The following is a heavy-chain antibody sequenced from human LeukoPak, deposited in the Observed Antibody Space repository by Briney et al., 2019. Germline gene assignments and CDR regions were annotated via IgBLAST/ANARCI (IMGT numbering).Heavy chain of an antibody. CDR2: ISGSGSTT. J-gene: IGHJ4*02. CDR3: AKDRGTSGRHSRFDY. D-gene: IGHD2-2*01. V-gene: IGHV3-23*01. Sequence: AGTLGLSCAASGFTFSGYAMGWLRQAQGRGLKCVSAISGSGSTTYYADSVKGHFTISRDNSKNTLYLQMDSLTAEDTAIYYCAKDRGTSGRHSRFDYWGQGTLVSVSS. CDR1: GFTFSGYA.